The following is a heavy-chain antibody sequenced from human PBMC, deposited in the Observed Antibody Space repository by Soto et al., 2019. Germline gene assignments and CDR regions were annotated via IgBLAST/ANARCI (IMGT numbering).Heavy chain of an antibody. Sequence: QVQLVESGGGVVQPGRSLRLSCAASGFTFNNYGMHWVRQAPGKELEWVATISNDGSDKYYADSVKGRLTISRDNSKNTVYLQMNSLRAEETAVYYCAKDQGIAASHGIDWGQGTMVTVSS. CDR2: ISNDGSDK. J-gene: IGHJ3*01. CDR1: GFTFNNYG. V-gene: IGHV3-30*18. D-gene: IGHD6-13*01. CDR3: AKDQGIAASHGID.